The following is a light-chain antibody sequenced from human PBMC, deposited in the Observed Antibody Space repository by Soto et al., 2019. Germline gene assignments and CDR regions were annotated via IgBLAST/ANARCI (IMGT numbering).Light chain of an antibody. CDR1: QSLLHSNGYNY. CDR2: LGS. Sequence: DIVMTQSPLSLPVTPGEPASISCKSSQSLLHSNGYNYLDWYLQKPGQSPQLLIYLGSNRASGVPYRFSGSGSGTDFTLKISRVEAEDVGVYYWMQALQTPYTFGQGTKLEIK. J-gene: IGKJ2*01. V-gene: IGKV2-28*01. CDR3: MQALQTPYT.